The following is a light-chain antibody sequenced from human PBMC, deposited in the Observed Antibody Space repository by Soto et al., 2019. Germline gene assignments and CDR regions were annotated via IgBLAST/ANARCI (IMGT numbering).Light chain of an antibody. Sequence: QSVLTQPASVSGSPGQSIAISCTGTSSDIGAYNWVSWYQQHPGKAPKLMIYDVSYRPSGVSNRFSGSISGNTASLTISGLQAEDEAVYYCSSSTRSDTYVFASGTKVTVL. CDR2: DVS. CDR3: SSSTRSDTYV. V-gene: IGLV2-14*03. CDR1: SSDIGAYNW. J-gene: IGLJ1*01.